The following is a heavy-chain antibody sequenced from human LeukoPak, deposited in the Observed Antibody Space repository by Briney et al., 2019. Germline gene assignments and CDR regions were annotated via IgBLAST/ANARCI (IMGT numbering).Heavy chain of an antibody. CDR2: ISYDGSNK. CDR3: AKDRQWLAYFDY. Sequence: GGSLRLSCAASGFTFSSYSMNWVRQAPGKGLEWVAVISYDGSNKYYADSVKGRFTISRDNSKNTLYLQMNSLRAEDTAVYYCAKDRQWLAYFDYWGQGTLVTVSS. V-gene: IGHV3-30*18. CDR1: GFTFSSYS. D-gene: IGHD6-19*01. J-gene: IGHJ4*02.